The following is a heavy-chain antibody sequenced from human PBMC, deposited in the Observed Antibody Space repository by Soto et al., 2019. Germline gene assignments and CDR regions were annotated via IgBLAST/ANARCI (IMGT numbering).Heavy chain of an antibody. CDR2: ISYDGSNK. Sequence: GGSLRLSCAASGFTFSSYAMHWVRQAPGKGLEWVAVISYDGSNKYYADSVKGRFTISRDNSKNTLYLQMNGLRAEDTAVYYCARDTDSSGYSVAAGGAFDIWGQGTMVTVSS. D-gene: IGHD3-22*01. V-gene: IGHV3-30-3*01. CDR3: ARDTDSSGYSVAAGGAFDI. J-gene: IGHJ3*02. CDR1: GFTFSSYA.